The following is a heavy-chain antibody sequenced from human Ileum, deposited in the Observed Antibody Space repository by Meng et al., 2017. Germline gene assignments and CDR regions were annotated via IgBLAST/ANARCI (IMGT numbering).Heavy chain of an antibody. CDR3: ACDQTAPYTGFNY. CDR2: ITPKSGGA. V-gene: IGHV1-2*06. D-gene: IGHD3-16*01. J-gene: IGHJ4*02. CDR1: GYNFADYQ. Sequence: QVQLVQAGAEVKQSGDSVEVSCKAFGYNFADYQVYWVRQAPRQGLEWMGRITPKSGGALYTHRFQGRVAMTRDTSINTAYMELSSLTSDDTAVYYCACDQTAPYTGFNYWGQGTLVTVSS.